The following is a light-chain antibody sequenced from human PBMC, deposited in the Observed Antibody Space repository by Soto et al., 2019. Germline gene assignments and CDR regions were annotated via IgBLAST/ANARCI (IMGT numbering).Light chain of an antibody. V-gene: IGKV3-15*01. CDR2: DAS. Sequence: EIVMTQSPATLSVSPGERATLSCRASQSVSSNLAWYHQKPGQPPRLLIYDASTRATGLPARFSGSGSGTEFTLTISSLQSEYFGVYFCQQYNDWLSFGGGTKVEIK. CDR3: QQYNDWLS. CDR1: QSVSSN. J-gene: IGKJ4*01.